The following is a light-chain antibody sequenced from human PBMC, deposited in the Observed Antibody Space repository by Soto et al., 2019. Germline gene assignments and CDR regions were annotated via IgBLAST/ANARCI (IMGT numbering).Light chain of an antibody. CDR3: QQYGET. CDR1: QSVSSSY. V-gene: IGKV3-20*01. J-gene: IGKJ1*01. Sequence: EIVLTQSPGTLSLSPGERATLSCRASQSVSSSYLAWYQQKPGQAPRLLIYGASSRATGIPDRFSGSGSGTDFTLTISRLEPEDFAVYYCQQYGETFGRGTKVDIK. CDR2: GAS.